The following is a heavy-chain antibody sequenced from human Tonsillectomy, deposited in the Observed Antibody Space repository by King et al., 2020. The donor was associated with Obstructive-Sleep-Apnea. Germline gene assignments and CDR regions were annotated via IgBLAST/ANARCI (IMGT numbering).Heavy chain of an antibody. CDR1: GFSLSTSGVG. CDR3: ARHDYGDFPFDY. D-gene: IGHD4-17*01. Sequence: TLKESGPTLVKPTQTLTLTCTFSGFSLSTSGVGVGWIRQPPGKALEWLALIYWNVDKRYSPTLKSRLTITKDTSKNQVVLTMTNMDPVDTATYYCARHDYGDFPFDYWGQGTLVTVSS. CDR2: IYWNVDK. V-gene: IGHV2-5*01. J-gene: IGHJ4*02.